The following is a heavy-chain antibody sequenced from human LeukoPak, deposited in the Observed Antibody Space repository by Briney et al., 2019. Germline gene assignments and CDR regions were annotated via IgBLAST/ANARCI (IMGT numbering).Heavy chain of an antibody. CDR1: GLSFSNYW. J-gene: IGHJ4*02. D-gene: IGHD3-10*02. CDR2: TNLHGTAV. V-gene: IGHV3-74*01. CDR3: ASAYTYVRLGDH. Sequence: GGSLRLSCAVSGLSFSNYWMHWVRQAPGKGLVWVARTNLHGTAVDYADPVRGRFTISRDNSKNMLFLQMNSLRVEDTAVYYCASAYTYVRLGDHWGQGTLVTVSP.